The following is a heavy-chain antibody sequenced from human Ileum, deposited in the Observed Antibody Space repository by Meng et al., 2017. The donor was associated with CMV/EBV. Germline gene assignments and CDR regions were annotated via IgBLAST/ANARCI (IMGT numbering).Heavy chain of an antibody. CDR3: AKNTFYYDNSGPPTYFDL. V-gene: IGHV3-23*01. CDR2: LSSSGGSK. CDR1: FSSYA. D-gene: IGHD3-22*01. J-gene: IGHJ2*01. Sequence: FSSYALRWVRQAPGKGLEWVSGLSSSGGSKYYADSVKGRFTISRDNSKNMLYLQMNSLRVEDTAVYYCAKNTFYYDNSGPPTYFDLWGRGTLVTVSS.